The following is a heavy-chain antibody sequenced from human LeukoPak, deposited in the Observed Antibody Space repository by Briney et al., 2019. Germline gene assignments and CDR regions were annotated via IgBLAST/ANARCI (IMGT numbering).Heavy chain of an antibody. CDR3: ARHLSGAVAAFDY. V-gene: IGHV4-39*01. CDR2: IYYSGST. Sequence: SETLSLTCTVSGGSISSSSYYWGWIRQPPGKGLEWIGSIYYSGSTYYDPSLKSRVTISVDTSKNQFSLKLSSVTAADTAVYYCARHLSGAVAAFDYWGQGTLVTVSS. J-gene: IGHJ4*02. D-gene: IGHD6-19*01. CDR1: GGSISSSSYY.